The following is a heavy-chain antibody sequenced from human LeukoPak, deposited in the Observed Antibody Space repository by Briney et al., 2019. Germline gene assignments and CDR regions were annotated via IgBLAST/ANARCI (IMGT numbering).Heavy chain of an antibody. CDR1: GFTFSSYA. V-gene: IGHV3-23*01. J-gene: IGHJ3*02. CDR3: AKTEQWLDDAFDI. Sequence: QTGGSLRLSCAASGFTFSSYAMSWVRQAPGKGLEWVSAISGSAGSTYYADSVKGRFTISRDNSKNTLYLQMNSLRAEDTAVYYCAKTEQWLDDAFDIWGQGTMVTVSS. D-gene: IGHD6-19*01. CDR2: ISGSAGST.